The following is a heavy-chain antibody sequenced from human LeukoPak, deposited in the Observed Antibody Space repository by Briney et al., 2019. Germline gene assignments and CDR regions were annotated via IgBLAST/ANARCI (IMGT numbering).Heavy chain of an antibody. CDR2: IYYSGST. D-gene: IGHD3-22*01. Sequence: PSETLSLTCTVSGGSISSYYWSWIRQPPGKGLEWSGYIYYSGSTNYNPSLKSRVTISVDTSKNQFSLELSSVTAADTAVYYCARESPGSGYYSKLRAFDIWGQGTMVTVSS. CDR1: GGSISSYY. V-gene: IGHV4-59*01. CDR3: ARESPGSGYYSKLRAFDI. J-gene: IGHJ3*02.